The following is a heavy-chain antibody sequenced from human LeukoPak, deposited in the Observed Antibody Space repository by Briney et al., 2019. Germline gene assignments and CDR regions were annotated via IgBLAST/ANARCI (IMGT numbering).Heavy chain of an antibody. J-gene: IGHJ3*02. V-gene: IGHV1-69*04. CDR1: GGTFSSYA. Sequence: SVKVSCKASGGTFSSYAISWVRQAPGQGLEWMGRIIPILGIANYAQKFQGRVTITADKSTSTAYMELSSLRSDDTAVYYCARVDDSSGNDAFDIWGQGTMVTVSS. CDR2: IIPILGIA. D-gene: IGHD3-22*01. CDR3: ARVDDSSGNDAFDI.